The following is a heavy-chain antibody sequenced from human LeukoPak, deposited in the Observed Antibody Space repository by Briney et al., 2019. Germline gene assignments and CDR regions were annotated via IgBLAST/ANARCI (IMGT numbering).Heavy chain of an antibody. Sequence: GESLKISCKGSGYSFTSYWIGWVRQMPGKGLEWMGIIYPGDSDTRYSPSFQGQVTISADKSISTAYLQWSSLKASDTAMYYCARTDYYDSSGYSRWVSNYYYGMDVWGQGTTVTVSS. J-gene: IGHJ6*02. V-gene: IGHV5-51*01. CDR3: ARTDYYDSSGYSRWVSNYYYGMDV. CDR1: GYSFTSYW. D-gene: IGHD3-22*01. CDR2: IYPGDSDT.